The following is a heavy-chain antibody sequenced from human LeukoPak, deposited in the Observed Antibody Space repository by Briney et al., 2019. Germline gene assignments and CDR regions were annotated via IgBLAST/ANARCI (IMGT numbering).Heavy chain of an antibody. V-gene: IGHV3-21*01. CDR3: ARDRGSTPPVDY. CDR1: GFTFSSYS. J-gene: IGHJ4*02. D-gene: IGHD2-2*01. CDR2: ISSSSSYI. Sequence: PGGSLRLSCAASGFTFSSYSMNWVRQAPGKGLEWVSSISSSSSYIYYADSVKGRSTISRDNAKNSLYLQMNSLRAEDTAVYYCARDRGSTPPVDYWGQGTLVTVSS.